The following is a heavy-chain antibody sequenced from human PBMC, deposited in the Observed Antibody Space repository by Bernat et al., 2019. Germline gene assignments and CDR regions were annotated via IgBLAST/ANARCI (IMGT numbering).Heavy chain of an antibody. CDR3: ARASITIFGVVTHFDY. CDR2: IIPIFGTA. Sequence: QVQLVQSGAEVKKPGSSVKVSCKASGGTFSSYAISWVRQAPGQGLEWMGGIIPIFGTANYAQKFQGRVTITADESMSTAYMELSSLRSEDTAVYYCARASITIFGVVTHFDYWGQGTLVTVSS. V-gene: IGHV1-69*01. D-gene: IGHD3-3*01. CDR1: GGTFSSYA. J-gene: IGHJ4*02.